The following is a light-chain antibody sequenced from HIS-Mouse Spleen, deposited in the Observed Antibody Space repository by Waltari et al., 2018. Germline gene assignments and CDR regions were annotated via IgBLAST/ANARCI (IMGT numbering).Light chain of an antibody. J-gene: IGLJ1*01. V-gene: IGLV2-8*01. CDR3: SSYAGSNNYV. Sequence: QSALTQPPSASGSPGQSVTISCTGTSSDVGGYNYVSWYQQPPGKAPKLTIYGVSTGPSGVPDRFSGSKSGNTASLTVSGLQAEDEADYYCSSYAGSNNYVFGTGTKVTVL. CDR1: SSDVGGYNY. CDR2: GVS.